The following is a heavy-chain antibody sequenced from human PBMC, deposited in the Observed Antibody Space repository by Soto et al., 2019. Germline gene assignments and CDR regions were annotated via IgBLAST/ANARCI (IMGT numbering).Heavy chain of an antibody. V-gene: IGHV4-59*08. D-gene: IGHD2-2*01. CDR3: ARHRTGHCSSTRCYYYMDV. CDR2: IYYNGIT. CDR1: GGSISNYY. J-gene: IGHJ6*03. Sequence: PSETLSLTCTVSGGSISNYYWSWIRQPPGKGLEWIGYIYYNGITSYNPSLKSRVTISLDTSKNEFSLKLSSVTAADTAVYYCARHRTGHCSSTRCYYYMDVWGKGTTVTVSS.